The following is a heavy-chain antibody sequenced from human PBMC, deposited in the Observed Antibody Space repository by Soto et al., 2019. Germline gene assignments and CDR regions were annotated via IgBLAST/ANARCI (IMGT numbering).Heavy chain of an antibody. CDR3: VKRDLAY. J-gene: IGHJ4*02. Sequence: GGSLRLSCAVSGLTFKSYAFSWVRQAPGKGLEWVSTISDSGGSASYADSVKGRLTISRDNSMNTLYLQMDSLRVEDTAVYYCVKRDLAYWGQGTLVTVSS. V-gene: IGHV3-23*01. CDR2: ISDSGGSA. CDR1: GLTFKSYA.